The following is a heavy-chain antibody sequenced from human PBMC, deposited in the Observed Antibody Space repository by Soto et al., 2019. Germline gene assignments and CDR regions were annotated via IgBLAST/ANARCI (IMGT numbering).Heavy chain of an antibody. Sequence: QVQLVESGGGVVQPGRSLRLSCAASGFTFSSYGMHWVRQAPGKGLEWVAVIWYDGSNKYYADSVKGRFTISRDNSKNTLHLQMNSLSAEDTAVYYCARVPYSSPSFFDYWGQGSLVSVSS. CDR1: GFTFSSYG. CDR3: ARVPYSSPSFFDY. J-gene: IGHJ4*02. CDR2: IWYDGSNK. D-gene: IGHD6-6*01. V-gene: IGHV3-33*01.